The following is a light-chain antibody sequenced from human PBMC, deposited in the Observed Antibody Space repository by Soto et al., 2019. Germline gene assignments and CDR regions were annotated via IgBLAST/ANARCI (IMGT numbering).Light chain of an antibody. CDR1: QGISRY. V-gene: IGKV3D-15*01. Sequence: EIVMTQSPATLSVSPGERATLSCRASQGISRYLAWYQQKPGQAPRLLIYDASTRATGIPARFSGSGSGTEFTLTISSLQSEDNAVYYCQQYNDWLTFGGGTKVEI. CDR2: DAS. CDR3: QQYNDWLT. J-gene: IGKJ4*01.